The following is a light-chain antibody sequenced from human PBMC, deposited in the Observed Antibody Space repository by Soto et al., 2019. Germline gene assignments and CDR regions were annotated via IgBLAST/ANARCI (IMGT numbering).Light chain of an antibody. Sequence: QSVLTQPASISASPGQPITISCPGTSSDVGGYNYVYWYQQHPGKAPKLMIYDVSKRPSGVSNRFSGSKSGNTASLTISGLQAEDEADYYCSSYISSSTLNVFGTGTRSPS. V-gene: IGLV2-14*01. J-gene: IGLJ1*01. CDR2: DVS. CDR1: SSDVGGYNY. CDR3: SSYISSSTLNV.